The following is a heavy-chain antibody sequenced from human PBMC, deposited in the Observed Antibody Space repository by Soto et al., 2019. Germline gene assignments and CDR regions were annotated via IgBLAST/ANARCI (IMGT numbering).Heavy chain of an antibody. CDR2: INHSGST. CDR1: GGSFSGYY. CDR3: ARVRGILTGYYAPYYYYMDV. D-gene: IGHD3-9*01. V-gene: IGHV4-34*01. Sequence: PSETLSLTCAVYGGSFSGYYWSWIRQPPGKGLEWIGEINHSGSTNYNPSLKSRVTISVDTSKNQFSLKLSSVTAADTAVYYCARVRGILTGYYAPYYYYMDVWGKGTTVTVSS. J-gene: IGHJ6*03.